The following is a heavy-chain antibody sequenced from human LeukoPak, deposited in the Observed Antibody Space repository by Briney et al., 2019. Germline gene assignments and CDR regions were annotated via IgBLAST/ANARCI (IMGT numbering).Heavy chain of an antibody. J-gene: IGHJ4*02. CDR1: GFNFRSYA. CDR3: ARDSPLKGYNSGWATNSFDF. Sequence: GGSLRLSCAAYGFNFRSYAMSWVRQAPGKGLEWVSTVTGGAVATYYADSARGRHTISRDNSKNTLYLQMNSLRAEDTAVYYCARDSPLKGYNSGWATNSFDFWGQGTLVTVSS. D-gene: IGHD6-19*01. V-gene: IGHV3-23*01. CDR2: VTGGAVAT.